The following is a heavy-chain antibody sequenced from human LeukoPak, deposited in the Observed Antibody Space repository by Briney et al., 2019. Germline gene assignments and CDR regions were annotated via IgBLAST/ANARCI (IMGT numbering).Heavy chain of an antibody. J-gene: IGHJ4*02. D-gene: IGHD3-22*01. V-gene: IGHV3-21*01. Sequence: GGSLRLSWAASGFTFSSYSMNWVRQAPGKGLEWVSSISSSSSYIYYADSVKGRFTISRDNAKNSLYLQMNSLRAEDTAVYYCARGAYYYDSSGYLYWGQGTLVTVSS. CDR3: ARGAYYYDSSGYLY. CDR2: ISSSSSYI. CDR1: GFTFSSYS.